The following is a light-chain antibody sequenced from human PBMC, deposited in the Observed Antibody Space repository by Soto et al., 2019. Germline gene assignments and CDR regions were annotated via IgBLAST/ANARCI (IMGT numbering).Light chain of an antibody. J-gene: IGKJ5*01. CDR3: QQYGGSPRT. CDR1: RSLDSGQ. V-gene: IGKV3-20*01. Sequence: DIVLTQTPGTLSLSPGESATLSCRASRSLDSGQLAWYQQKVGRAPRLLIHDAFIRATGIPDRFSGSGSGTDFTLTIARLEPEDFAVYYCQQYGGSPRTFGQGTRLEIK. CDR2: DAF.